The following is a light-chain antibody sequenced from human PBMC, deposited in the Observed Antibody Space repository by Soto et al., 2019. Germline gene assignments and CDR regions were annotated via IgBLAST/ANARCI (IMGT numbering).Light chain of an antibody. CDR1: QSVSSN. J-gene: IGKJ2*02. V-gene: IGKV3-15*01. CDR2: GAS. Sequence: EIVMTQSPATLSVSPRERATLSCRASQSVSSNLAWYQQKPGQAPRLLIYGASTRATGIPARFSGSGSGTEFTLTISSLQSEDFAVYYCQQYNNWPRGTFGQGTKLEIK. CDR3: QQYNNWPRGT.